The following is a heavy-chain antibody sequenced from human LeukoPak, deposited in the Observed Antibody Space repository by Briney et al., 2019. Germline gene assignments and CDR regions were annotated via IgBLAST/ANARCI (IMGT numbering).Heavy chain of an antibody. CDR2: ISGGGGST. CDR3: AKGGSSNSYYGMDV. CDR1: GFTFSSYA. D-gene: IGHD2-15*01. V-gene: IGHV3-23*01. Sequence: PGGSLRLSCAASGFTFSSYAMSWVRQAPGKGLEWGSAISGGGGSTYYADSVKGRFTISRDNSKNTLYLQMNSLRAEDTAVYYCAKGGSSNSYYGMDVWGQGTTVTVSS. J-gene: IGHJ6*02.